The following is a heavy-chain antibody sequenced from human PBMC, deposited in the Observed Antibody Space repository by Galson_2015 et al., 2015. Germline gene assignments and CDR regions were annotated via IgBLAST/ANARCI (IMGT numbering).Heavy chain of an antibody. CDR2: ISWNSGSI. CDR3: AKDKSLAGDAFDI. V-gene: IGHV3-9*01. Sequence: SLRLSCAASGFTFDDYAMHWVRQAPGKGLEWVSGISWNSGSIGYADSVKGRFTISRDNAKNSPYLQMNSLRAEDTALYYCAKDKSLAGDAFDIWGQGTMVTVSS. J-gene: IGHJ3*02. CDR1: GFTFDDYA. D-gene: IGHD3-10*01.